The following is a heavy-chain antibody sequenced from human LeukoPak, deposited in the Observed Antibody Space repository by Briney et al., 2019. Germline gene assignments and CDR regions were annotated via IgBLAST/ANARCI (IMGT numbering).Heavy chain of an antibody. V-gene: IGHV4-34*01. Sequence: SETLSLTCAVYGGSFSGYYWSWIRQPPGKELEWIGEINHSGSTNYNPSLKSRVTISVDTSKNQFSLKLSSVTAADTAVYYCARGPMIEKDGSHVYYFDYWGQGTLVTVSS. CDR1: GGSFSGYY. CDR3: ARGPMIEKDGSHVYYFDY. CDR2: INHSGST. D-gene: IGHD3-22*01. J-gene: IGHJ4*02.